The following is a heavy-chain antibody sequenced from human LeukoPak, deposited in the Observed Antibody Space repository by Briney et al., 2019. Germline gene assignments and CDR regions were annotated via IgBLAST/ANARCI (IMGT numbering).Heavy chain of an antibody. V-gene: IGHV5-10-1*01. CDR3: ARHASELRYFDWLYFQH. D-gene: IGHD3-9*01. J-gene: IGHJ1*01. CDR1: GYSFTNYW. CDR2: IDPSDSYT. Sequence: GESLKISCKGSGYSFTNYWLGWVRQMPGKGLEWMGRIDPSDSYTNYSPSFQGHVTISADKSISTAYLQWSSLKASDTAMYYCARHASELRYFDWLYFQHWGQGTLVTVSS.